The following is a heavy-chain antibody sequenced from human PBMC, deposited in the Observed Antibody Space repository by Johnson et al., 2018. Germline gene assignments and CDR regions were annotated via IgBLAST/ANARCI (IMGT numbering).Heavy chain of an antibody. Sequence: VQLQESGGGLVQPGGSLRLSCAASGFTFSSYDMHWVRQATGKGLEWVSAIGTAGDTYYPGSVKGRFAISRENAKNYLYLQMNSLRAGDTAVYYCARVRAADTQNYYYVMGVWGNGTTVTVSS. V-gene: IGHV3-13*01. CDR2: IGTAGDT. CDR1: GFTFSSYD. J-gene: IGHJ6*03. CDR3: ARVRAADTQNYYYVMGV. D-gene: IGHD6-13*01.